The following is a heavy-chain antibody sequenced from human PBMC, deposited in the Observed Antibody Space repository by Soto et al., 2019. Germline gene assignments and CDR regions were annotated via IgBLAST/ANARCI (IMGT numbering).Heavy chain of an antibody. CDR3: ATDFTELIHETTTTMVE. J-gene: IGHJ4*02. D-gene: IGHD3-10*01. V-gene: IGHV3-48*01. CDR1: GFTFSSFG. Sequence: EVQLVESGGGLVQPGGSLRLSCAASGFTFSSFGMNWVRQAPGKGLEWVSYISSSCSTIYYADSVKGRFTISRDKAKNPVYLHMNRLRAEDTAVYYCATDFTELIHETTTTMVEWGEGTLGTVS. CDR2: ISSSCSTI.